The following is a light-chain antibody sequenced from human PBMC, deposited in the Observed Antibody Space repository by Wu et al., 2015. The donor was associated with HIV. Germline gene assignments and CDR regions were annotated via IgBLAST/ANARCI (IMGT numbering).Light chain of an antibody. Sequence: DIQLTQSPSFLSASVGDRVTITCRASQGISSYLAWYQQKPGKAPKLLIYAASTLQSGVPSRFSGSGSGTEFTLTISSLQPEDFATYYCQQLNSPHTFGGGTKGWRS. CDR1: QGISSY. V-gene: IGKV1-9*01. J-gene: IGKJ4*01. CDR2: AAS. CDR3: QQLNSPHT.